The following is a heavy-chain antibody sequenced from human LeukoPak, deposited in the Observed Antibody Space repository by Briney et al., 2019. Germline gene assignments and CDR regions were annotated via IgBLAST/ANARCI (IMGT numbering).Heavy chain of an antibody. CDR2: ISSSSSYI. J-gene: IGHJ4*02. D-gene: IGHD5-24*01. CDR1: GFTFSSYS. V-gene: IGHV3-21*01. Sequence: GGSLRLSCAASGFTFSSYSMNWVRQAPGKGLEWVSSISSSSSYIYYADSVKGRFTIPRDNAKNSLYLQMNSLRAADTAVYYCARDVGARDGYNSGVLDYWGQGTLVTVSS. CDR3: ARDVGARDGYNSGVLDY.